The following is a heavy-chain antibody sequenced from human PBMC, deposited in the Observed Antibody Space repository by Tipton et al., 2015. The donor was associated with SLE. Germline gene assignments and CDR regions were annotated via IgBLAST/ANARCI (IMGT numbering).Heavy chain of an antibody. V-gene: IGHV3-48*01. Sequence: LSLTCAAPGFTFSSYWMSWVRQAPGKGLEWVSYISSSSSTIYYADSVKGRFTISRDNAKNSLYLQMNSLRAEDTAVYYCATASPTYYYDSSGYHGAFDIWGQGTMVTVSS. CDR2: ISSSSSTI. D-gene: IGHD3-22*01. CDR1: GFTFSSYW. J-gene: IGHJ3*02. CDR3: ATASPTYYYDSSGYHGAFDI.